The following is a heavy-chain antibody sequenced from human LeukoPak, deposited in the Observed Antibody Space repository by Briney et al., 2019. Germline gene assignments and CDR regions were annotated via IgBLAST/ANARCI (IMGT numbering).Heavy chain of an antibody. CDR2: INHSGST. CDR3: ARAHGSGSYYPDYYMDV. Sequence: SETLSLTCAVYGGAFSGYYWSWIRQPPGKGLEWIGEINHSGSTNYNPSRKSRVTISVDTSKNQFSLKLSSVTAADTAVYYCARAHGSGSYYPDYYMDVWGKGTTVTVSS. D-gene: IGHD3-10*01. J-gene: IGHJ6*03. V-gene: IGHV4-34*01. CDR1: GGAFSGYY.